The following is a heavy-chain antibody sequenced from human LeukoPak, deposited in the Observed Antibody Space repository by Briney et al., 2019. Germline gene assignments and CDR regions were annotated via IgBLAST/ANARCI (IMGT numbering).Heavy chain of an antibody. Sequence: ASVTVSCMASGYTFTSYDINWVRQAPGQGRGWMGWMNPKSGNTVYAQKFQGRVTMTRNTSISTAYMELSSLRSEDTAVYCCARRGFYDFWSGYQTGYYYYGMDVWGQGTTVTVSS. V-gene: IGHV1-8*01. CDR2: MNPKSGNT. D-gene: IGHD3-3*01. J-gene: IGHJ6*02. CDR3: ARRGFYDFWSGYQTGYYYYGMDV. CDR1: GYTFTSYD.